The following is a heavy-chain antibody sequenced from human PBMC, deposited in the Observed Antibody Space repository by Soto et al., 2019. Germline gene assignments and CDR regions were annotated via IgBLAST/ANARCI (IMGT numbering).Heavy chain of an antibody. CDR1: GFTFSNCG. V-gene: IGHV3-48*01. D-gene: IGHD6-19*01. CDR2: ISTSSRTT. Sequence: GGSLRLSCETSGFTFSNCGMNWLRQAPGKGLEWVSHISTSSRTTYYADSVKGRFTMSRDNAKNSLFLQMNSLRAEDTAVYYCARDSEGISVAGRSPHFDYWGQGSLVTVSS. CDR3: ARDSEGISVAGRSPHFDY. J-gene: IGHJ4*02.